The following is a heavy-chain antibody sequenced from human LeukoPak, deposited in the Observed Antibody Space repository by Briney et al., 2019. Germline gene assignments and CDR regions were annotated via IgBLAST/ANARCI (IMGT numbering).Heavy chain of an antibody. Sequence: GESLKISCKGSGYSFTSYWIGWVRQMPGKGLEWMGIIYPGDSDTRYSPSFQGQATISADKSISTAYLQWSSLKASDTAMYYCARQYYDFWSGYLSPYGMDVWGQGTTVTVSS. V-gene: IGHV5-51*01. CDR1: GYSFTSYW. J-gene: IGHJ6*02. CDR2: IYPGDSDT. CDR3: ARQYYDFWSGYLSPYGMDV. D-gene: IGHD3-3*01.